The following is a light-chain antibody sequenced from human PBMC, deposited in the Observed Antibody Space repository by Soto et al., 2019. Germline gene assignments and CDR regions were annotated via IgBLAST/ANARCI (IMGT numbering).Light chain of an antibody. CDR3: QQRSNWLT. Sequence: EIVMTQSPATLSVSPGERATLSCRASQSVSSNLACYQHKPGQAPRPLIYAASTRATGIPARFSGSGSGTDFTLTISSLEPEDFAVYYCQQRSNWLTFGGGTKVDIK. J-gene: IGKJ4*01. CDR2: AAS. V-gene: IGKV3-11*01. CDR1: QSVSSN.